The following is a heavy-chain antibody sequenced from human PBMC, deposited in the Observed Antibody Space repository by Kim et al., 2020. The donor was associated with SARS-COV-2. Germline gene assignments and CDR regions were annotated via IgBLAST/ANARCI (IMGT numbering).Heavy chain of an antibody. J-gene: IGHJ5*02. CDR2: IFYSGNT. CDR3: ARSEGRASWHHFDN. V-gene: IGHV4-59*01. CDR1: SDSFSAYY. Sequence: SETLSLTCTVSSDSFSAYYWSWIRQFPGKGLEWIGYIFYSGNTNYSPSLKSRVTISWDTSRSQFSLDLTSVTEADTAVYYCARSEGRASWHHFDNWGQGILLTVSS.